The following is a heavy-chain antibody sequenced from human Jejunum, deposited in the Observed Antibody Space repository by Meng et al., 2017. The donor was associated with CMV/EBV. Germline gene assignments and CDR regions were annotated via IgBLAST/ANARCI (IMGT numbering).Heavy chain of an antibody. Sequence: SGFTFSDPYMDWIRQAPGKGLEWVGRIRKKGNNYSTEYAASVKDRFSISRDDSKNSLYLQMHSLKTEDTAVYYCARSYSGSRFDPWGQGTLVTVSS. CDR2: IRKKGNNYST. J-gene: IGHJ5*02. V-gene: IGHV3-72*01. D-gene: IGHD1-26*01. CDR1: GFTFSDPY. CDR3: ARSYSGSRFDP.